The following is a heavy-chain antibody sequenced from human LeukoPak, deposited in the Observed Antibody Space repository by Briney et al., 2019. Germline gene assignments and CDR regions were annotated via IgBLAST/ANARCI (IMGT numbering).Heavy chain of an antibody. Sequence: GGSPRLSCAASGFTFSSYATNWVRQAPGKGLEWVAVISFDGNNAYYTDSVKGRFTISRDNSKNTLSLQMNSLRPEDTAVYYCARAAYSSSVGDYWGQGSLVTVSS. CDR1: GFTFSSYA. D-gene: IGHD6-6*01. CDR2: ISFDGNNA. J-gene: IGHJ4*02. V-gene: IGHV3-30*04. CDR3: ARAAYSSSVGDY.